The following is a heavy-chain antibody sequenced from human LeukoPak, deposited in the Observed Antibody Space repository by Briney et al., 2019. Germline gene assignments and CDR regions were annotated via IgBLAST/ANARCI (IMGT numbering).Heavy chain of an antibody. D-gene: IGHD3-3*01. CDR1: GFTFSNAW. Sequence: GGSLRLSCAASGFTFSNAWMSWVRQAPGKGLEWVGRIKSKTDGGTTDYAAPVKGRFTISRDDSKNTLYLQMNSLRAEDTAVYYCAKGKVTILDHDAFDIWGQGTMVTVSS. CDR3: AKGKVTILDHDAFDI. J-gene: IGHJ3*02. V-gene: IGHV3-15*01. CDR2: IKSKTDGGTT.